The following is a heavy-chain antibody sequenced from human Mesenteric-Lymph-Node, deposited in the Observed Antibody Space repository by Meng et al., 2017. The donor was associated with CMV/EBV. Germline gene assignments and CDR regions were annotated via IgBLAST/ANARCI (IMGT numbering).Heavy chain of an antibody. V-gene: IGHV3-11*04. CDR3: ARDLDSVVPAAIHY. D-gene: IGHD2-2*01. CDR1: GFTFSDYY. CDR2: ISSSGSTI. J-gene: IGHJ4*02. Sequence: GGSLRLSCAASGFTFSDYYMSWIRQAPGKGLEWVSYISSSGSTIYYADSVKGRFTISRDNAKNSVYLQMNSLRAEDTAVYYCARDLDSVVPAAIHYWGQGTLVTVS.